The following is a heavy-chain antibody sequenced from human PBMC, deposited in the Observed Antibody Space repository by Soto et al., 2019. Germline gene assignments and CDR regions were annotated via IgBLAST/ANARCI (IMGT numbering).Heavy chain of an antibody. D-gene: IGHD1-1*01. CDR2: IKSKSDGGTR. J-gene: IGHJ4*02. CDR3: VEGWNDF. CDR1: GFMFSSAW. Sequence: EVQLVESGGDLVKPGGSLRLSCAASGFMFSSAWMRWVRQAPGKGLEWVGRIKSKSDGGTREYAAPVKGRFSISRDDSKNTLYLEMNSLKAEDTAVYYCVEGWNDFWGQGTLVTVSS. V-gene: IGHV3-15*01.